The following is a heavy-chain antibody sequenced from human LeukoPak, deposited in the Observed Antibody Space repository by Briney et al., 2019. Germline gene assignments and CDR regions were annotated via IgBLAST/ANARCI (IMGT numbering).Heavy chain of an antibody. CDR3: ARDEGYCSSTSCSYFDY. CDR1: GVSISSSSYY. J-gene: IGHJ4*02. Sequence: SETLSLTCTVSGVSISSSSYYWGWIRQPPGKGLEWIGSIYYSGSTYYNPSLKSRVTISVDTSKNQFSLKLSSVTAADTAVYYCARDEGYCSSTSCSYFDYWGQGTLVTVSS. V-gene: IGHV4-39*07. D-gene: IGHD2-2*01. CDR2: IYYSGST.